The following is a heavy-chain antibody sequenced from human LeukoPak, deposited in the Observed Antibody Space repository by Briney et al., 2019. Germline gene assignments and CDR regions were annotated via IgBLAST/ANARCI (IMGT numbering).Heavy chain of an antibody. D-gene: IGHD4-17*01. V-gene: IGHV3-7*01. Sequence: GGSLRLSCAASGFIFSNSWMNWVRQAPGKGLEWVANINQDGSDQYYVDSVKGRFTISRDNAKNSLYLQMNSQRAEDTAVYYCARTTVTAGRTNWFDPWGQGTLVIVSS. CDR2: INQDGSDQ. CDR3: ARTTVTAGRTNWFDP. CDR1: GFIFSNSW. J-gene: IGHJ5*02.